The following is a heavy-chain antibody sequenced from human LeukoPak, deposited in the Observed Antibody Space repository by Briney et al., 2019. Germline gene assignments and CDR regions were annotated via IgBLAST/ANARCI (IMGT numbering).Heavy chain of an antibody. D-gene: IGHD2-21*01. CDR2: ISAYNGNT. V-gene: IGHV1-18*01. CDR3: VICYSVVGAFDI. J-gene: IGHJ3*02. Sequence: ASVKVSCKASGYTFTSYGISWVRQAPGQGLEWMGWISAYNGNTNHAQKLQGRATMTTDTSTSTAYMELRSLRSDNTAVYYCVICYSVVGAFDIWGQGTMVTVSS. CDR1: GYTFTSYG.